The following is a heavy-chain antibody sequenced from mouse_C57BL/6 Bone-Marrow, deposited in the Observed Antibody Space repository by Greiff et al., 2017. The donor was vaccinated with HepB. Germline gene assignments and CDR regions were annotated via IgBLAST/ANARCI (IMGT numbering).Heavy chain of an antibody. CDR1: GYAFSSSW. J-gene: IGHJ2*01. CDR3: ARDSYFDY. V-gene: IGHV1-82*01. CDR2: IYPGDGDT. Sequence: LQESGPELVKPGASVKISCKASGYAFSSSWMNWVKQRPGKGLEWIGRIYPGDGDTNYNGKFKGKATLTADKSSSTAYMQLSSLTSEDSAVYFCARDSYFDYWGKGTTLTVSS.